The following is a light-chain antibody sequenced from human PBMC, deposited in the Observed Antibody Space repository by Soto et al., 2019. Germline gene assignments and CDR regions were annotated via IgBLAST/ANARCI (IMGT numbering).Light chain of an antibody. J-gene: IGKJ5*01. CDR1: QSISTD. Sequence: IQMTQSLSSLSAYVGDRVTISCRASQSISTDLHWYQQKPGKAPNLLIYAASSLQSGVPSRFSGSGSGTDFTLTISSLQPEDFATYYCQQSFSTLITFGQGTRLEI. CDR2: AAS. CDR3: QQSFSTLIT. V-gene: IGKV1-39*01.